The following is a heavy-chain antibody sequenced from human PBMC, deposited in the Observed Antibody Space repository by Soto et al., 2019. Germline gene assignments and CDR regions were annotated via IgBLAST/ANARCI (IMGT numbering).Heavy chain of an antibody. CDR2: ISGSGSST. D-gene: IGHD4-17*01. Sequence: ESGGGLVQPGGSLRLSCAASGFTFSTYAMSWVRQAPGKGLEWVSGISGSGSSTYYADSVKGRFTISRDNSKNTLYLQMNSLRAEDTAVYYCASDYADYIGYFDFWGQGTLVTVSS. CDR3: ASDYADYIGYFDF. J-gene: IGHJ4*02. CDR1: GFTFSTYA. V-gene: IGHV3-23*01.